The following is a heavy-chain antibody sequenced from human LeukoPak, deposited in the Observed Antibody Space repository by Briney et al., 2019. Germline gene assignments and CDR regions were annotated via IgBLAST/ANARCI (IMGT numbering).Heavy chain of an antibody. CDR3: ARDSYYDSSGYSGLYGMDV. CDR2: INPNSGGT. D-gene: IGHD3-22*01. CDR1: GYTFTGYY. Sequence: ASVKVSCKASGYTFTGYYMHWVRQAPGQGLEWMGWINPNSGGTNYAQKFQGWVTMTRDTSISTAYMELSRLRSDDTAVYYCARDSYYDSSGYSGLYGMDVWGQGTTVTVSS. V-gene: IGHV1-2*04. J-gene: IGHJ6*02.